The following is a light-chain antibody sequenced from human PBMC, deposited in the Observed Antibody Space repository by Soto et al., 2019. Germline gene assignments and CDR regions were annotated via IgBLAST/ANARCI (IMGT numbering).Light chain of an antibody. CDR3: QQYASTRWT. Sequence: VLTQSPGTLSLSPGERATLSCRASQSVSSRLAWYQHKSGQAPRLLISGASSRASGIPDRFSGSGSGTDFTLTISRLQPEDFAVYYCQQYASTRWTFGQGTKVDI. J-gene: IGKJ1*01. CDR1: QSVSSR. V-gene: IGKV3-20*01. CDR2: GAS.